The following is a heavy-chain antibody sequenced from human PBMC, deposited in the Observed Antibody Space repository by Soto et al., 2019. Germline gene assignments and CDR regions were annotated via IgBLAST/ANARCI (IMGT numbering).Heavy chain of an antibody. CDR2: ISSSSSYT. CDR1: GFTFSDYY. V-gene: IGHV3-11*06. CDR3: AREGEVVITPNWFDP. Sequence: GGSLRLSCAASGFTFSDYYMSWIRQAPGKGLEWVSYISSSSSYTNYADSVKGRFTISRDNAKNSLYLQMNSLRAEDTAVYYSAREGEVVITPNWFDPWGQGTLVTVSS. J-gene: IGHJ5*02. D-gene: IGHD3-22*01.